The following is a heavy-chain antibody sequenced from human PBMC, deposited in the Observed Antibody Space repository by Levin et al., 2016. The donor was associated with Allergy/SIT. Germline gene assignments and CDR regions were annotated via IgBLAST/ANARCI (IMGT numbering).Heavy chain of an antibody. Sequence: WVRQAPGQGLEWMGRIIPILGIANYAQKFQGRVTITADKSTSTAYMELSSLRSEDTAVYYCAVGYSYGPPDYWGQGTLVTVSS. D-gene: IGHD5-18*01. J-gene: IGHJ4*02. CDR2: IIPILGIA. CDR3: AVGYSYGPPDY. V-gene: IGHV1-69*02.